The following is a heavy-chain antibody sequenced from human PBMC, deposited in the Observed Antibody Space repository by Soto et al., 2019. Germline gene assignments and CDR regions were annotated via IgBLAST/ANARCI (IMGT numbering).Heavy chain of an antibody. Sequence: QVQLVESGGGVVQPGRSLRLSCAASGFTFSSYAMHWVRQAPGKGLEWVAVISYDGSNKYYADSVKGRFTISRDNSKNTLYLQMNSLRAEDTAVYYCARVLLTVTPPVDYWGREPWSPSPQ. CDR2: ISYDGSNK. CDR3: ARVLLTVTPPVDY. CDR1: GFTFSSYA. V-gene: IGHV3-30-3*01. J-gene: IGHJ4*02. D-gene: IGHD4-4*01.